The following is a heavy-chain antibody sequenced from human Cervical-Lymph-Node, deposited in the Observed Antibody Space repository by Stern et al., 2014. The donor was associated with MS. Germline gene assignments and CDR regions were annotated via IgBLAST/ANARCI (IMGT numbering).Heavy chain of an antibody. Sequence: VQLVQSGAEVKKPGASVKVSCKASGGTFSSYAISWVRQAPGPGLEWMGGVIPIFGTANYAQKFQGRVTITADESTSTAYMELSSLRSEDTAVYYCARLERPLSEDGGFDYWGQGTLVTVSS. CDR2: VIPIFGTA. J-gene: IGHJ4*02. CDR1: GGTFSSYA. D-gene: IGHD5-24*01. CDR3: ARLERPLSEDGGFDY. V-gene: IGHV1-69*01.